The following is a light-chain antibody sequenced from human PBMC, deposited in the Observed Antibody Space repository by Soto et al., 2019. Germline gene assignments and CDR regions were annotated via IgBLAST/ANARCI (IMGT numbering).Light chain of an antibody. J-gene: IGLJ1*01. CDR2: EVS. CDR1: SSDVGGYNY. Sequence: QSALTQPASVSGSPGQSITISCTGTSSDVGGYNYVSWYQQHPGKAPKLMIYEVSNRPSGVSNPFSGSKSGNTASLTISGLQAEDEADYYCSSYTSSSPLYVFGTGTKVTVL. V-gene: IGLV2-14*01. CDR3: SSYTSSSPLYV.